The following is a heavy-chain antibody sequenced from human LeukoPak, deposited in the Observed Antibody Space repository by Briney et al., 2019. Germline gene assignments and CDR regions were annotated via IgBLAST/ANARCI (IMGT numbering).Heavy chain of an antibody. Sequence: PGRSLRLSCEASGCSFDDYAMHWVRQAPGKGLEWLSIISWNICYIGYADSVKGRFTISRDNAKNSLYLQMNSLRAEDTAFNDCAKVRGTYSSGYFFDYWGQGALVTVSS. CDR3: AKVRGTYSSGYFFDY. CDR2: ISWNICYI. D-gene: IGHD6-19*01. CDR1: GCSFDDYA. V-gene: IGHV3-9*01. J-gene: IGHJ4*02.